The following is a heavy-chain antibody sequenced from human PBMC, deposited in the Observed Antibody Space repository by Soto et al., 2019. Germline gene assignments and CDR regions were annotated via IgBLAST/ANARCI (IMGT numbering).Heavy chain of an antibody. D-gene: IGHD2-21*01. CDR2: ISGYNGNT. Sequence: AAVKVSCKASGYTFSGYSITWVRQAPGQGLEWMGRISGYNGNTNYARTLRGRLTLTTDTSTSTAYMELRSLTSDDTAVYYCARDVFCGGAPACPDMDVWGQGTTVTVSS. CDR1: GYTFSGYS. CDR3: ARDVFCGGAPACPDMDV. J-gene: IGHJ6*02. V-gene: IGHV1-18*04.